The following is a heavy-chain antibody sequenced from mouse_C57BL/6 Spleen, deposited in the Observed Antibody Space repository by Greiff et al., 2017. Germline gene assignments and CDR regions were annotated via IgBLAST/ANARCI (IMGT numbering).Heavy chain of an antibody. J-gene: IGHJ3*01. Sequence: EVKLVESGGDLVKPGGSLKLSCAASGFTFSSYGMSWVRQTPDQRLEWVATISSGGSYTYYPDSVKGRITISRDNAKNTLYLQMSSLKSEDTAMYYCAREDYSRGGWFAYWGQGTLVTVSA. V-gene: IGHV5-6*02. CDR1: GFTFSSYG. CDR3: AREDYSRGGWFAY. CDR2: ISSGGSYT. D-gene: IGHD2-5*01.